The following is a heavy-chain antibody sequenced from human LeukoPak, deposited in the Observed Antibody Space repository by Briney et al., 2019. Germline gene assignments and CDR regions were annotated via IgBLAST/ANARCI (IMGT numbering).Heavy chain of an antibody. CDR3: ARGGGPVLGDAFDI. CDR1: GFTFSNYN. D-gene: IGHD2-15*01. Sequence: GGSLRLSCAASGFTFSNYNMNWVRQAPGKGLEWVSSISSRSSYIYSADSVKGRFTISRDNAKNSLYLQMNSLRAEDTAVYYCARGGGPVLGDAFDIWGQGTMVTVSS. V-gene: IGHV3-21*01. J-gene: IGHJ3*02. CDR2: ISSRSSYI.